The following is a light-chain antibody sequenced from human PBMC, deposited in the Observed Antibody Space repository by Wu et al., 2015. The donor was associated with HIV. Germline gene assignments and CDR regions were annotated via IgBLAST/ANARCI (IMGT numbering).Light chain of an antibody. J-gene: IGKJ2*03. CDR3: QQYGTSPYS. V-gene: IGKV3D-20*01. Sequence: PEERATLSCGTSQSVSSTYLAWFQQKPGLAPRLLIYEASTRATGIPDRFSGSGSGTDFTLTISRLEPEDFAVYYCQQYGTSPYSFGQGTKLEIK. CDR2: EAS. CDR1: QSVSSTY.